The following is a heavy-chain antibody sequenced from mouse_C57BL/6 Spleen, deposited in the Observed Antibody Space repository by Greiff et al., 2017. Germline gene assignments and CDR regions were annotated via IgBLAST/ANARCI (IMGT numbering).Heavy chain of an antibody. J-gene: IGHJ4*01. CDR2: IDPSDSYT. V-gene: IGHV1-50*01. Sequence: VQLQQSGAELVKPGASVKLSCKASGYTFTSYWMQWVKQRPGQGLEWIGEIDPSDSYTNYNQKFKGKATLTVDTSSSTAYMQLSGLTSEDSAVYYCARATTDSMDYWGQGTSVTVSS. D-gene: IGHD1-1*01. CDR3: ARATTDSMDY. CDR1: GYTFTSYW.